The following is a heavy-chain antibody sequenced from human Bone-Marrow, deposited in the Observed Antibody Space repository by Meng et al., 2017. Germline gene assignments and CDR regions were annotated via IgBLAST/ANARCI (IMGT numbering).Heavy chain of an antibody. J-gene: IGHJ4*02. V-gene: IGHV1-8*01. D-gene: IGHD4-17*01. Sequence: VTLGQFGGEVKKLGASVKVSCKASGYTFTSYDINWVRQATGQGLEWMGWMNPNSGNTGYAQKFQGRVTMTRNTSISTAYMELSSLRSEDTAVYYCARGVDYGVNFDYWGQGTLVTVSS. CDR1: GYTFTSYD. CDR2: MNPNSGNT. CDR3: ARGVDYGVNFDY.